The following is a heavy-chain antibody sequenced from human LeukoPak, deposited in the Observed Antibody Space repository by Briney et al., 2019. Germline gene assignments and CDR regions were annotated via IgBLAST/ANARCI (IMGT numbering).Heavy chain of an antibody. CDR2: INHSGSI. J-gene: IGHJ5*02. CDR3: ARRGPPRTLLRGVKSGWFDP. CDR1: GGSFSGYY. D-gene: IGHD3-10*01. Sequence: SETLSLTCAVYGGSFSGYYWSWIRQPPGKGLEWIGEINHSGSINYNSSLKSRVTISVDTSKNQFSLKLSSVSAADTAVYYCARRGPPRTLLRGVKSGWFDPWGQGTLVTVSS. V-gene: IGHV4-34*01.